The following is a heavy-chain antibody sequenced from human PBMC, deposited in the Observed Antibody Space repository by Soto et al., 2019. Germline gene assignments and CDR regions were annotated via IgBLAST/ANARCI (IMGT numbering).Heavy chain of an antibody. CDR2: IWYDGSNK. Sequence: SGGSLRLSCAASGFTFSSYGMHWVRQAPGKGLEWVAVIWYDGSNKYYADSVKGRFTISRDNSKNTLYLQMNSLRAEDTAVYYCARDFMPGGYYDSSGYYYDYYYYGMDVWGQGTTVTVSS. CDR3: ARDFMPGGYYDSSGYYYDYYYYGMDV. J-gene: IGHJ6*02. CDR1: GFTFSSYG. V-gene: IGHV3-33*01. D-gene: IGHD3-22*01.